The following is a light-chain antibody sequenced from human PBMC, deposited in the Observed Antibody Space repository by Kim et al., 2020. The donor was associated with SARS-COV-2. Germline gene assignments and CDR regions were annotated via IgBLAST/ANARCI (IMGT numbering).Light chain of an antibody. CDR1: SSDVGGYNY. V-gene: IGLV2-14*01. Sequence: QSALTQPASVSGSPGQSITISCTGTSSDVGGYNYVSWYQQHPGKAPKLMIYDVSKRPSGVSNRFSGSKSGNTASLTISGLQAEDEADYYCSSYTSSSTLGFGGGTKVTVL. J-gene: IGLJ3*02. CDR3: SSYTSSSTLG. CDR2: DVS.